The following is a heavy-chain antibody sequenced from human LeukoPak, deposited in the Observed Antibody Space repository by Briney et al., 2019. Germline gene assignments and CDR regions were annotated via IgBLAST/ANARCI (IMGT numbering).Heavy chain of an antibody. CDR3: ARAVRYGDWFDP. D-gene: IGHD3-10*01. CDR2: ISSSGSTI. V-gene: IGHV3-11*04. Sequence: KAGGSLRLSCAASGFTFSDYYMSWIRQAPGKGLEWVSYISSSGSTIYYADSVKGRFTISRDNAKNSLYLQMNSLRAEDTAVYYCARAVRYGDWFDPWGQGTLVTVSS. CDR1: GFTFSDYY. J-gene: IGHJ5*02.